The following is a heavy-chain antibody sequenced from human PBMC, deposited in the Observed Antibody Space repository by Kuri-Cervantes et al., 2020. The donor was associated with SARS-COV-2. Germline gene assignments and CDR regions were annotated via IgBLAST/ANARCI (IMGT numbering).Heavy chain of an antibody. CDR1: GFTFSSYA. V-gene: IGHV3-23*01. Sequence: GESLKISCAASGFTFSSYAMSWVRQAPGKGLEWVLAISGSGGSTYYADSVKGQFTISRDNSKNTLYLQMNSLRAEDTAVYYCAAYCLTTSCTRGFDHWGQGTLVTVSS. CDR2: ISGSGGST. J-gene: IGHJ4*02. D-gene: IGHD2-2*01. CDR3: AAYCLTTSCTRGFDH.